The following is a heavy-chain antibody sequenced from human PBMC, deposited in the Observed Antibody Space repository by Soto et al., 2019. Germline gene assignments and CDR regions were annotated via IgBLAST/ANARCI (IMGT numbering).Heavy chain of an antibody. J-gene: IGHJ4*02. Sequence: PSETLSLTCTVSGGSISSYYWSWIRQPPGKGLEWIGYIYYSGSTNYNPSLKSRVTISVGTSKNQFSLKLSSVTAADTAVYYCARGLSAGYDFWSGYSVTPLFDYWGQGTLVTVSS. D-gene: IGHD3-3*01. CDR3: ARGLSAGYDFWSGYSVTPLFDY. CDR1: GGSISSYY. V-gene: IGHV4-59*01. CDR2: IYYSGST.